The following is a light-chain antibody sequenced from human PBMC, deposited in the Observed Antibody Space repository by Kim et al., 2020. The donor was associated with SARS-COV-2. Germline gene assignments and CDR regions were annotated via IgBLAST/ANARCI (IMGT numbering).Light chain of an antibody. CDR1: KLGDKY. J-gene: IGLJ3*02. V-gene: IGLV3-1*01. Sequence: SYELTQPPSVSVSPGQTASITCSGDKLGDKYACWYQQKPGQSPVLVIYQDIKRPSGIPERFSGSNSGKTATLTISGTQAKDEADYYCQAWDSSTADVVFG. CDR3: QAWDSSTADVV. CDR2: QDI.